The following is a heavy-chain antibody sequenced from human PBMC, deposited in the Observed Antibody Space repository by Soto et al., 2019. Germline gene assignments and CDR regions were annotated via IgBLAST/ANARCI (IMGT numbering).Heavy chain of an antibody. J-gene: IGHJ3*02. D-gene: IGHD3-22*01. V-gene: IGHV1-2*02. Sequence: ASVQVSFKASGYTFTGYYMHWVRPAPGRGLEWMGWINPNSGGTNYAQKFQGRVTMTRDTSISTAYMELSRLRSDDTAVYYCARVTDYYDSSGYFLGAFDIWGQGTMVTVSS. CDR3: ARVTDYYDSSGYFLGAFDI. CDR1: GYTFTGYY. CDR2: INPNSGGT.